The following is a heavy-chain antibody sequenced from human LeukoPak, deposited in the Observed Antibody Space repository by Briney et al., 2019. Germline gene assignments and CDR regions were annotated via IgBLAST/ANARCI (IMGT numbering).Heavy chain of an antibody. V-gene: IGHV1-18*04. Sequence: ASVKVSCKASGYTFTSYGISWVRQAPGQGLEWMGWFSAYNGNTNYATKLPGRVTMTTDTSTSTAYMELRSLRSDDTAVYYCARELKIVVVPAAMYYYYGMDVWGKGTTVTVSS. CDR2: FSAYNGNT. CDR1: GYTFTSYG. D-gene: IGHD2-2*01. J-gene: IGHJ6*04. CDR3: ARELKIVVVPAAMYYYYGMDV.